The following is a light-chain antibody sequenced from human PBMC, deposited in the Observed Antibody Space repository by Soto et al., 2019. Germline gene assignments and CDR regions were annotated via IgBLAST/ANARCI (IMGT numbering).Light chain of an antibody. CDR2: DAS. Sequence: VLTQSPATLSLSPGEGATLSCRASQSVSGYLAWYQQKPGQAPRLLIHDASNRATGIPARFSGSGSGTDFTLTISSLEPEDFAVYYCQQRSNWPITFGQGTRLEIK. CDR3: QQRSNWPIT. V-gene: IGKV3-11*01. CDR1: QSVSGY. J-gene: IGKJ5*01.